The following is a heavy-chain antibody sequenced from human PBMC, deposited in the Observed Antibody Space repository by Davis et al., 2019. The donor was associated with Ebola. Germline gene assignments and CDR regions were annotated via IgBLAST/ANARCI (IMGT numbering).Heavy chain of an antibody. D-gene: IGHD4-17*01. Sequence: LSLTCAASGFTFSSYGMHWVRQAPGKGLEWVSAISGSGGSTYYADSVKGRFTISRDNSKNTLYLQMNSLRAEDTAVYYCAKDLRGTTVTRGLDYWGQGTLVTVSS. J-gene: IGHJ4*02. CDR2: ISGSGGST. CDR3: AKDLRGTTVTRGLDY. CDR1: GFTFSSYG. V-gene: IGHV3-23*01.